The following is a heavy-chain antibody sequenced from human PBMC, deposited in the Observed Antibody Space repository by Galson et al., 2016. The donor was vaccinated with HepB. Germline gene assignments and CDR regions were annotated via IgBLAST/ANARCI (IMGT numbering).Heavy chain of an antibody. J-gene: IGHJ6*02. CDR1: EFTLSDST. CDR3: TRGGLTGYYYSMDV. V-gene: IGHV3-73*01. Sequence: SLRLSCAASEFTLSDSTIHWIRQASGKGLEWVGHVSGKSNSYATAYAESVKGRFTIARDAVGNTASLQMNNLKAEDTAVYYCTRGGLTGYYYSMDVWGQGTTVIVSS. D-gene: IGHD3-9*01. CDR2: VSGKSNSYAT.